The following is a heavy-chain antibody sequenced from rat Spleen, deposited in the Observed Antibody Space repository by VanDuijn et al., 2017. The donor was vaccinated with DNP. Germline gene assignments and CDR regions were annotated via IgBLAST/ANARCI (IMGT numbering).Heavy chain of an antibody. CDR2: ITSSGGNI. CDR1: GFTFNNYW. V-gene: IGHV5-31*01. J-gene: IGHJ4*01. Sequence: EVQLVESGGDLVQPGRSLKLSCVASGFTFNNYWMAWIRQVPGKGLEWVASITSSGGNIYYPDSVKGRFTISRDNAKSTLYLQMNSLRSEDMATYYCARGGPWDAWGQGTSVTVSS. CDR3: ARGGPWDA.